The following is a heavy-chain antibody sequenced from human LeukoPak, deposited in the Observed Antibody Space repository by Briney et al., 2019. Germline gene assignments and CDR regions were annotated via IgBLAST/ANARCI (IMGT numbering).Heavy chain of an antibody. D-gene: IGHD6-19*01. CDR1: GYTFTGYY. CDR3: ARLYSSGWYGSGRFDY. CDR2: INPNSGGT. J-gene: IGHJ4*02. V-gene: IGHV1-2*02. Sequence: ASVKVSCKASGYTFTGYYMHWVRQAPGQGLEWMGWINPNSGGTNYAQKFQGRVTMTRDTSISTAYMELSRLRSDDTAAYYCARLYSSGWYGSGRFDYWGQGTLVTVSS.